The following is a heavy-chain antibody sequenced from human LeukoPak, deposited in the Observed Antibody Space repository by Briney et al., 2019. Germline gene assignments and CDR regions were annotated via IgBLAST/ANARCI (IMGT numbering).Heavy chain of an antibody. CDR2: FDPEDGET. Sequence: ASVKVSCKVSGYTLTELSMHWVRQAPGKGLEWMGGFDPEDGETIYAQKFQGRDTMTEDTSTDTAYMELSSLRSEDTAVYYCATVSYYDHPFDYWGQGTLVTVSS. CDR3: ATVSYYDHPFDY. D-gene: IGHD3-22*01. V-gene: IGHV1-24*01. J-gene: IGHJ4*02. CDR1: GYTLTELS.